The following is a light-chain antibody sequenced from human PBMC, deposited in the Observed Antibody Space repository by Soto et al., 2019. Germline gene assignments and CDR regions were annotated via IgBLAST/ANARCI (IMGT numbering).Light chain of an antibody. Sequence: DIVLTQSPTTLSLSTGERATLSCRASHSVGRYLAWYQLKPGQAPRLLIFDASTRATGIPARFSGSGSGTDFTLTISSLEPEDIAVYYWQQRGSWWTFGQGTKVEI. V-gene: IGKV3-11*01. J-gene: IGKJ1*01. CDR3: QQRGSWWT. CDR2: DAS. CDR1: HSVGRY.